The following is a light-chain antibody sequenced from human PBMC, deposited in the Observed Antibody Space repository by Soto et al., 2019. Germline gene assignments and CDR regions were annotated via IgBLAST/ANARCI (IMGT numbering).Light chain of an antibody. V-gene: IGKV3-20*01. Sequence: IVLKQSAGTLSLSPGERATLSCRASQSVSSSYLAWYQQKPGQAPRLLIYGASSRATGIPDRFSGSGSGTDFTLTISRLEPEDFAVYYCQQYGSSPRTFGQRTNVDIK. J-gene: IGKJ1*01. CDR2: GAS. CDR3: QQYGSSPRT. CDR1: QSVSSSY.